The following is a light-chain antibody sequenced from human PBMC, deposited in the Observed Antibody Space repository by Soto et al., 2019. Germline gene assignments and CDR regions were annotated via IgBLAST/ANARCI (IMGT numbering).Light chain of an antibody. CDR1: SSDVGKYNY. CDR2: EVA. V-gene: IGLV2-14*01. J-gene: IGLJ3*02. Sequence: ALTQPASVSGSPGQSITISCTGTSSDVGKYNYVSWCQQHPGKAPQLVIYEVAIRPSGVSDRFSGSKSGNTASLTISGLQAEDEADYYCSSYTSTDTWVFGGGTKLTVL. CDR3: SSYTSTDTWV.